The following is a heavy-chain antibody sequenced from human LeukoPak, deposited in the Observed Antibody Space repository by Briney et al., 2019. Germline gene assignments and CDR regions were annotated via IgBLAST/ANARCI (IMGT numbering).Heavy chain of an antibody. CDR2: ISWDGGST. J-gene: IGHJ4*02. CDR3: AKAYRPGIAVAAQH. Sequence: GGSLRLSCAASGFTFDDYAMHWVRQAPGKGLEWVSLISWDGGSTYYADSVKGRFTIFRDNSKNSLYLQMNSLRAEDTALYYCAKAYRPGIAVAAQHWGQGTLVTVSS. V-gene: IGHV3-43D*03. D-gene: IGHD6-19*01. CDR1: GFTFDDYA.